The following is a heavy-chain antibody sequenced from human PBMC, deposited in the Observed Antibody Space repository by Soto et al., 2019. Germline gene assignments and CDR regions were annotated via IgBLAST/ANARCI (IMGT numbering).Heavy chain of an antibody. CDR1: GGTFSSNS. D-gene: IGHD2-21*01. CDR3: ARDRVLFGPAN. V-gene: IGHV1-69*14. J-gene: IGHJ4*02. CDR2: VIPMLNTA. Sequence: QVQLVQSGAEVKKPGSSVKVSCKASGGTFSSNSISWVRQAPGQGLEWMGGVIPMLNTAQYARKFQGRVTITPDKFTNTSHMELRSLPSADTAVYYCARDRVLFGPANRGQGTRVTVAS.